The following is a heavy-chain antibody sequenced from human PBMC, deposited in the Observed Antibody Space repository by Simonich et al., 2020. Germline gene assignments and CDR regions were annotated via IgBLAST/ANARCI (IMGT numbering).Heavy chain of an antibody. CDR1: GYTFTSYD. CDR3: ARARYCSSTSCYNWFDP. Sequence: QVQLVQSGAEVKKPGASVKVSCKASGYTFTSYDIHWVRQATGKGLKWMEWMNPNSDNTGYAQKFQGRVTITRNTSISTAYMELSSLRSEDTAVYYCARARYCSSTSCYNWFDPWGQGTLVTVSS. D-gene: IGHD2-2*01. CDR2: MNPNSDNT. J-gene: IGHJ5*02. V-gene: IGHV1-8*03.